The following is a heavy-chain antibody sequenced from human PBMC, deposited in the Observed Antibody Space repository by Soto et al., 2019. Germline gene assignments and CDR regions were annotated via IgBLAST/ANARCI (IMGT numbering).Heavy chain of an antibody. J-gene: IGHJ5*02. D-gene: IGHD3-16*01. V-gene: IGHV4-61*01. CDR2: IYYSGST. CDR3: ARGGAPDWFDP. CDR1: GGTISSGCYY. Sequence: SETLSLTCTVSGGTISSGCYYWSWIRQHPGKGQEWIGYIYYSGSTNYNPSLKSRVTISVDTSKNQFSLKLSSVTAADTAVYYCARGGAPDWFDPWGQGTLVTVSS.